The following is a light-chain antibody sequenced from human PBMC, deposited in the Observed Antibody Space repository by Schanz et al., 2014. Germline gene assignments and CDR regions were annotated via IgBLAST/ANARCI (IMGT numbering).Light chain of an antibody. CDR2: GAS. CDR1: QSVSRN. J-gene: IGKJ5*01. V-gene: IGKV3D-15*01. CDR3: QQSYSTPIT. Sequence: EIVMTQSPATLSVSPGERATLSCRASQSVSRNLAWYQQKPGQAPRLLIYGASSRATGIPDRFSGSGSGTDFTLTISSLQPEDFATYYCQQSYSTPITFGQGTRLEIK.